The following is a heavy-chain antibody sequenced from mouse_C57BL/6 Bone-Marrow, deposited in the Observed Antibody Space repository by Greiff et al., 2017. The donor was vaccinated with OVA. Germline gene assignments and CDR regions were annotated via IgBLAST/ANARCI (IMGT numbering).Heavy chain of an antibody. Sequence: QVQLQQPGAELVRPGSSVKLSCKASGYTFTSYWMHWVKQRPIQGLEWIGNIDPSDSEPHYNQKFKDKATLTVDKSSSTAYMQLSSLTSEDSAVYYCAREVTVVARARDYWGQGTSVTVSS. CDR3: AREVTVVARARDY. V-gene: IGHV1-52*01. D-gene: IGHD1-1*01. CDR1: GYTFTSYW. J-gene: IGHJ4*01. CDR2: IDPSDSEP.